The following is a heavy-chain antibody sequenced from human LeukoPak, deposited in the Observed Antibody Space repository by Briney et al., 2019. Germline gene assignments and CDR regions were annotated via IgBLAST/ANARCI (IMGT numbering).Heavy chain of an antibody. Sequence: SETLSLTCTVSGGSISSYYWSWIRQPPGKGLEWIGYIYYSGSTNYNPSLKSRVTISVDTSKNQFSLKLSSVTAADTAVYYCARGGIAVAGSPQWGQGTLVTVSS. CDR2: IYYSGST. V-gene: IGHV4-59*01. D-gene: IGHD6-19*01. CDR3: ARGGIAVAGSPQ. J-gene: IGHJ4*02. CDR1: GGSISSYY.